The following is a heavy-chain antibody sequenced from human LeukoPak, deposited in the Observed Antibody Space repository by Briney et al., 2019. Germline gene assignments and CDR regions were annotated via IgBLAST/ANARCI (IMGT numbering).Heavy chain of an antibody. CDR2: ISSSSSYI. V-gene: IGHV3-21*01. CDR3: ARGDLRYHFWALDV. Sequence: PGGSLRLSCAASGFTFSSYSMNWVRQAPGKGLEWVSSISSSSSYIYYADSVKGRFTISRDNAKNSLYLQMNSLRAEDTAVYYCARGDLRYHFWALDVWGQGTTVTVSS. J-gene: IGHJ6*02. CDR1: GFTFSSYS. D-gene: IGHD3-9*01.